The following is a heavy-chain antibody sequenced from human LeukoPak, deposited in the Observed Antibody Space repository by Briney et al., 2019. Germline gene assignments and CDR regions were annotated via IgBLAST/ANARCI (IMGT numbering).Heavy chain of an antibody. CDR3: AKGLHYYVAMDV. V-gene: IGHV3-23*01. D-gene: IGHD3-10*02. Sequence: GESLRLSCAASGFTIGGFAMTWVRQAPGKGLEWVSSIGSDCKTHYSESVKGRFAISRDNSQSTVFLQMNSLRAEDTALYYCAKGLHYYVAMDVWGQGTAVTVSS. CDR1: GFTIGGFA. J-gene: IGHJ6*02. CDR2: IGSDCKT.